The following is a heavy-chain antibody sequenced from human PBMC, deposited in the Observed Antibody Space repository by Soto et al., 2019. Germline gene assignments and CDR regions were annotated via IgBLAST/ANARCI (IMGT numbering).Heavy chain of an antibody. CDR2: IYASRAT. J-gene: IGHJ4*02. D-gene: IGHD3-3*02. CDR1: GGSIGSFY. Sequence: PSESLSLTCTLSGGSIGSFYWSWIRQSPGGTLEWIGYIYASRATTYNPSLASRITMSVDIPNNEFSLDLTSVTAADTAVYYCARSHSFDGSIYHYYFDFWGQGTLVTVSS. V-gene: IGHV4-59*01. CDR3: ARSHSFDGSIYHYYFDF.